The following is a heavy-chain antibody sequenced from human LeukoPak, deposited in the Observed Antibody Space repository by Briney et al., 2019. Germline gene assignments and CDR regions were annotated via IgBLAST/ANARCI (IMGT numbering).Heavy chain of an antibody. CDR3: ARGSIIWRDNWFAP. V-gene: IGHV1-2*02. CDR1: GYAFTDYY. CDR2: LNPSSGDT. D-gene: IGHD1-1*01. Sequence: ASVKVSCKASGYAFTDYYMHWVRQAPGQGLEWMGCLNPSSGDTNYAQKFQGRVSMTRDTSISTVYMDLYRLKSDDTAVYYCARGSIIWRDNWFAPWGQGTLATVSS. J-gene: IGHJ5*02.